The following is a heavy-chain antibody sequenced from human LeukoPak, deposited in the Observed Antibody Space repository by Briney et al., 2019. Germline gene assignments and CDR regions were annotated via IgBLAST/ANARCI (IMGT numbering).Heavy chain of an antibody. D-gene: IGHD1-26*01. Sequence: GGSLRLSCAASGFTFSSYGVHWVRQAPGKGLEWVAVISYDGSIKYYADSVKGRFTISRDNSKNTLYLQMNRLKNNDTAVYYCAKMRPMGANDAFDIWGQGTMVTAS. V-gene: IGHV3-30*18. CDR2: ISYDGSIK. CDR1: GFTFSSYG. CDR3: AKMRPMGANDAFDI. J-gene: IGHJ3*02.